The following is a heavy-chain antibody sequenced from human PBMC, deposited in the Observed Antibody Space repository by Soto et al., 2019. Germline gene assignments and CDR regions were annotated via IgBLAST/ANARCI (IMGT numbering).Heavy chain of an antibody. Sequence: QVQLQESGPGLVKPSQTLSLTCTVSGGSISSGGYYWSWIRQHPGKGLEWIGYIYYSGSTYYNPSLKSRVTISVDMSKTQFSLKLSSVTAADTAVYYCARVDTSMGATCASYWGQGTLVTVSS. CDR1: GGSISSGGYY. CDR3: ARVDTSMGATCASY. V-gene: IGHV4-31*03. J-gene: IGHJ4*02. D-gene: IGHD1-26*01. CDR2: IYYSGST.